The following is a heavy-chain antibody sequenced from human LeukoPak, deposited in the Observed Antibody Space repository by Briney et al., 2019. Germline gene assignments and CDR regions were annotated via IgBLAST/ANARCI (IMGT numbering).Heavy chain of an antibody. CDR3: ARASIAAPDDAFDI. V-gene: IGHV1-8*03. CDR1: GYTFTSYD. J-gene: IGHJ3*02. Sequence: ASVKVSGMASGYTFTSYDINWVRQATGQGLEWMGWMNPNSGNTGYAQKFQGRVTITRNTSISTAYMELSSLRSEDTAVYYCARASIAAPDDAFDIWGQGTMVTVSS. CDR2: MNPNSGNT. D-gene: IGHD6-6*01.